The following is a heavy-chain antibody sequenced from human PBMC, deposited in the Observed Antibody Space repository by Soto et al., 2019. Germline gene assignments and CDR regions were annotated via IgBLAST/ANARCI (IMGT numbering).Heavy chain of an antibody. V-gene: IGHV1-69*01. D-gene: IGHD2-21*02. Sequence: VQLVQSGAEVKKPGSSVKVSCKASGGTFSNYPFIWVRQAPGQGLDWMGGIIPIFGTTDYGQRFQGRVTITADESTNTAYMELSSLRSDDTAVYYCARVVYCGGGCYSHFDYWGQGTLVTVSS. CDR3: ARVVYCGGGCYSHFDY. CDR1: GGTFSNYP. J-gene: IGHJ4*02. CDR2: IIPIFGTT.